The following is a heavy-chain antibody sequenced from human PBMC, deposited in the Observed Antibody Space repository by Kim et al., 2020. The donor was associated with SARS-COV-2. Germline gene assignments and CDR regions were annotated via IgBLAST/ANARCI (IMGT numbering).Heavy chain of an antibody. CDR3: ARVYGDYDYYFDY. V-gene: IGHV3-7*04. J-gene: IGHJ4*02. Sequence: YGEPVKGRFTISRENAKNSLYLQMNSLRAEDTAVYYCARVYGDYDYYFDYWGQGTLVTVSS. D-gene: IGHD4-17*01.